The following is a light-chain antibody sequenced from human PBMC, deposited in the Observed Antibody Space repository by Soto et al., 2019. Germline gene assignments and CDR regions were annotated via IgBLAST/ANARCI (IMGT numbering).Light chain of an antibody. V-gene: IGKV3-20*01. Sequence: DIVLAQSPGTLSLSPGERATLSCRARQSVSSNYLAWYQHRPGQAPRLLIYGASSRATGIPDRFSGSGSGTDFTLTINRLEPEDFAVYYCQQYDTSIWAYTFGQGTRLEIK. CDR2: GAS. J-gene: IGKJ5*01. CDR1: QSVSSNY. CDR3: QQYDTSIWAYT.